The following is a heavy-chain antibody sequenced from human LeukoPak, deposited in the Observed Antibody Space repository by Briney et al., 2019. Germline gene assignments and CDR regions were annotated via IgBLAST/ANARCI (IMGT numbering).Heavy chain of an antibody. D-gene: IGHD5-24*01. Sequence: PGGSLRLSCAASGYTVSSNYMSWVRQAPGKGLEWVSVIYSGGSTYYADSVKGRFTISRDNSKNTLYLQMNSLRAEDTAVYYCARASRRDGPWRFDYWGQGTLVTVSS. V-gene: IGHV3-53*01. CDR1: GYTVSSNY. CDR2: IYSGGST. J-gene: IGHJ4*02. CDR3: ARASRRDGPWRFDY.